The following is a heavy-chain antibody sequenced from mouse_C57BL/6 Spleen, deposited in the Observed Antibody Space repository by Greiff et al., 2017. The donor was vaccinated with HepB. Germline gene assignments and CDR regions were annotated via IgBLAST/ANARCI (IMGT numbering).Heavy chain of an antibody. Sequence: QVQLQQPGAELVRPGSSVKLSCKASGYTFTSYWMHWVKQRPLQGLEWIGNIDPSDSETHYNQKFKDKATLTVDKSSSTAYMQLSSLTSEDSAVYYRARTVVATGAMDYWGQGTSVTVSS. CDR1: GYTFTSYW. CDR2: IDPSDSET. V-gene: IGHV1-52*01. J-gene: IGHJ4*01. D-gene: IGHD1-1*01. CDR3: ARTVVATGAMDY.